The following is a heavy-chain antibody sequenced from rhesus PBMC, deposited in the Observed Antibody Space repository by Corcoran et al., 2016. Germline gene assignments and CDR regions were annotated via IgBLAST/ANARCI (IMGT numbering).Heavy chain of an antibody. CDR2: IFVSGSST. CDR3: ARGDTAGTVFDY. V-gene: IGHV4-169*01. D-gene: IGHD5-42*01. Sequence: QLQLQESGPGLVKPSETLSVTCAVSGGSISSSYWSWIRQAPGKGLEWIGYIFVSGSSTNYNPSLKSRVTLSVDTYKNQLSLKLSSVTTADTAVYYCARGDTAGTVFDYWGQGVLVTVSS. CDR1: GGSISSSY. J-gene: IGHJ4*01.